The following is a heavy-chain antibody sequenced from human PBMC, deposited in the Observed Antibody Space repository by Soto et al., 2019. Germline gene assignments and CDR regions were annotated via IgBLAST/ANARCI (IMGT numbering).Heavy chain of an antibody. CDR2: INPSGGST. Sequence: ASVKVSCKASGYTFTSYYMHWVRQAPGQGLEWMGIINPSGGSTSYAQKFQGRVTMTRDTSTSTVYMELSSLRSEDTAVYYCARVYPSDTRYGYVGNNWFDPWGQETLVTVSS. CDR3: ARVYPSDTRYGYVGNNWFDP. J-gene: IGHJ5*02. V-gene: IGHV1-46*01. CDR1: GYTFTSYY. D-gene: IGHD5-18*01.